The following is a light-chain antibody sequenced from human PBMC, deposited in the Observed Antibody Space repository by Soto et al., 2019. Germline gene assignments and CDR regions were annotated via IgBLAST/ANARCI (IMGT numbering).Light chain of an antibody. CDR2: GAS. CDR3: HQHNNWWT. Sequence: EIVLTQSPGTLSLSPGERATLSCGASQSVSSSYLAWYQQKPGQAPRLLIYGASTRAAGIPARFSGSGSGTDFTLTTTSLQSEDFGVYYCHQHNNWWTFGQGTKVDIK. CDR1: QSVSSSY. V-gene: IGKV3-15*01. J-gene: IGKJ1*01.